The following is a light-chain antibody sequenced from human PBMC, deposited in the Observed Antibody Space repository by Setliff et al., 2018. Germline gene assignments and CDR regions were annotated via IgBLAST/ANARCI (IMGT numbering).Light chain of an antibody. CDR2: EVS. Sequence: QSVLTQPPSASGSPGQSVTISCTGTSSDVGGYNYVSWYQQLPGKAPKLMISEVSKRPSGVPDRFSGSKSGNTASLSISGLQAEDEADYYCSSYTSLSTRVFGTGTKVTVL. CDR3: SSYTSLSTRV. J-gene: IGLJ1*01. CDR1: SSDVGGYNY. V-gene: IGLV2-8*01.